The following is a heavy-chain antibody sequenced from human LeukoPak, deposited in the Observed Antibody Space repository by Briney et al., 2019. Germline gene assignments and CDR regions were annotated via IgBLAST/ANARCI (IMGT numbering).Heavy chain of an antibody. D-gene: IGHD4-17*01. CDR3: AIGTTVTLNFDY. Sequence: GGSLRLSCAASGFTVSSNYMSWVRQALGKGLEWVSVIYSGGSTYYADSVKGRFTISRDNSKNTLYLQMNSLRAEDTAVYYCAIGTTVTLNFDYWGQGTLVTVSS. CDR1: GFTVSSNY. J-gene: IGHJ4*02. CDR2: IYSGGST. V-gene: IGHV3-53*01.